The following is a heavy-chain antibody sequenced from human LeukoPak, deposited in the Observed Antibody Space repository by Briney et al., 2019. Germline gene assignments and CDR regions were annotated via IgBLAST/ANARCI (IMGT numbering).Heavy chain of an antibody. D-gene: IGHD3/OR15-3a*01. CDR3: VKPANGLVSYFDY. Sequence: IYYADSVKGRFTISRDNSKNTLYLQMSSLRAEDTAVYYCVKPANGLVSYFDYWGQGTLVTVSS. V-gene: IGHV3-64D*09. CDR2: I. J-gene: IGHJ4*02.